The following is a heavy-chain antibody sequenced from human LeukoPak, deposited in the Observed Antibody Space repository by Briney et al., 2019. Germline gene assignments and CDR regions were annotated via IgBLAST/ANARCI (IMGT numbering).Heavy chain of an antibody. V-gene: IGHV3-23*01. CDR2: ISGSGGST. CDR3: ARDVDSSSHYGWLDP. D-gene: IGHD3-22*01. CDR1: GFIFRSYA. J-gene: IGHJ5*02. Sequence: TGGSLRLSCAASGFIFRSYAMTWVRQVPGRGLEWVSAISGSGGSTDYADSVKGQFTISRDTSKNTLYLQMNSLRAEDTAVYYCARDVDSSSHYGWLDPWGQGTLVTVSS.